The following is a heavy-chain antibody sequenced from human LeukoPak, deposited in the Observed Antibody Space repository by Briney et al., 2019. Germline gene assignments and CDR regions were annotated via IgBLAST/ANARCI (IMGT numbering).Heavy chain of an antibody. J-gene: IGHJ2*01. CDR1: GGSISSYY. CDR2: IYTSGST. CDR3: AGLIAAAGPHWYFDL. Sequence: SETLSLTCTVSGGSISSYYWSCIRQPAGKGLEWIGRIYTSGSTNYNPSLKSRVTMSVDTSKNQFSLKLSSVTAADTAVYYCAGLIAAAGPHWYFDLWGRGTLVTVSS. V-gene: IGHV4-4*07. D-gene: IGHD6-13*01.